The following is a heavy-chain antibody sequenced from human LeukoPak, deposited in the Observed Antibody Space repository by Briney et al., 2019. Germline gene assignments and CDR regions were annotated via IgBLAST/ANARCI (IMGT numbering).Heavy chain of an antibody. Sequence: GGSLRLSCAASGFTFSSYAMNWVRQAPGKGLEWVSAISGSGDSTYSADSVKGRFTISRDNSKNTLYLQMNSLRVEDTAVYYCVRDRHYIGNREVRFPYWGQGALVTVSS. CDR3: VRDRHYIGNREVRFPY. CDR1: GFTFSSYA. D-gene: IGHD3-10*01. V-gene: IGHV3-23*01. CDR2: ISGSGDST. J-gene: IGHJ4*02.